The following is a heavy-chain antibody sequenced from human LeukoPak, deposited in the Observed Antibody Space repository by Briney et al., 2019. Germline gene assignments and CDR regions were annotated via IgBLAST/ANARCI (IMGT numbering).Heavy chain of an antibody. CDR1: GFTFSSYA. J-gene: IGHJ4*02. D-gene: IGHD3-10*02. CDR3: AKSRWPETTFGDSDY. Sequence: GGSLRLSCAASGFTFSSYAMSWVRQAPGKGLEWVSAISGSGGSTYYADSVKGRFTISRDNSKSTLYLQLNSLRAEDTAIYYCAKSRWPETTFGDSDYWGQGTLVTVSS. CDR2: ISGSGGST. V-gene: IGHV3-23*01.